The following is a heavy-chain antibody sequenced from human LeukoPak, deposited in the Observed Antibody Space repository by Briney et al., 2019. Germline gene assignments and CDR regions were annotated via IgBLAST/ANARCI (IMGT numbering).Heavy chain of an antibody. CDR1: GGSFSGYY. Sequence: SETLSLTCAVYGGSFSGYYWSWIRQPPGKGLEWIGEINHSGSTNYNPSLKSRVTISVDTSKNQFSLKLSSVTAADTAVYYCARLSPHKYCSSTSCYLAYYYYYYYMDVWGKGTTVTISS. CDR2: INHSGST. D-gene: IGHD2-2*01. J-gene: IGHJ6*03. CDR3: ARLSPHKYCSSTSCYLAYYYYYYYMDV. V-gene: IGHV4-34*01.